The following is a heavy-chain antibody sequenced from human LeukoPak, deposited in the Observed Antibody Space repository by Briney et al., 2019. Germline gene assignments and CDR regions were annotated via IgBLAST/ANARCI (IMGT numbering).Heavy chain of an antibody. CDR1: GFTVSSNY. Sequence: GGSLRLSCAASGFTVSSNYMSWVRQAPGKGLEWVSAISGSGGRIYYGASVKGRFTISRDNSKNTLNLQMNSLRAEDTAVYYCATSKYSGSYWGQGTLVTVSS. V-gene: IGHV3-23*01. J-gene: IGHJ4*02. CDR2: ISGSGGRI. CDR3: ATSKYSGSY. D-gene: IGHD1-26*01.